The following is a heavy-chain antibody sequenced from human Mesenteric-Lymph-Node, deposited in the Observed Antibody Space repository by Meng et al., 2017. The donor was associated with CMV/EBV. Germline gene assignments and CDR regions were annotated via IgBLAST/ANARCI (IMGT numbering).Heavy chain of an antibody. Sequence: GESLKISCAASGFTFSSYEMNWVRQAPGKGLQWVSYISSSGSTMYYADSVKGRFTMSRDNPENSLYLQMNSLRAEDTAVYYCARSGGMVRGVFDSWGQGTLVTVSS. CDR3: ARSGGMVRGVFDS. J-gene: IGHJ4*02. V-gene: IGHV3-48*03. D-gene: IGHD3-10*01. CDR2: ISSSGSTM. CDR1: GFTFSSYE.